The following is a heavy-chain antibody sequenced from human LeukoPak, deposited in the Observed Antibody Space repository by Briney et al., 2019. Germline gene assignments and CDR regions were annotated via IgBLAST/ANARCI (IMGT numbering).Heavy chain of an antibody. CDR2: IYHSGSS. CDR3: ARDGARGSGTYYVFDF. V-gene: IGHV4-38-2*02. CDR1: GYSIGTAYY. J-gene: IGHJ4*02. D-gene: IGHD1-26*01. Sequence: SETLSLTCGVSGYSIGTAYYWGWIRQPPGKELEWIGSIYHSGSSTYSPSLKSRVTISMDTSKNQFSLRLNSVTAGDTAVYYCARDGARGSGTYYVFDFWGQGTLVTVSS.